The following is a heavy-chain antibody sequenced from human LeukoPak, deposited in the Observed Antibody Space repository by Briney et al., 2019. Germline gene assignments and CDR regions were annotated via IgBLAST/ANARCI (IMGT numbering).Heavy chain of an antibody. J-gene: IGHJ4*02. CDR3: AKARFLEWLPLDY. Sequence: PGGSLRLSCAASGFTFSSYAMSWVRQAPGKGLEWVSGISGSGGSTYYADSVKGRFTISRDNSKNTLYLQMNSLRAEDTAVYYCAKARFLEWLPLDYWGQGTLVTVSS. D-gene: IGHD3-3*01. CDR2: ISGSGGST. V-gene: IGHV3-23*01. CDR1: GFTFSSYA.